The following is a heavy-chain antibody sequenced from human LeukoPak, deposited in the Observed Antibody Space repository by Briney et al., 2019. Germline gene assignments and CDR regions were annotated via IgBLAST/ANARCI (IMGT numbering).Heavy chain of an antibody. Sequence: GASVKVSCKASGYTFTGYYIHWVRQAPGQGLEWMGRINPNSGGTNYAQKFQGRVTITRDTSISTAYMQLSRLTSDDTAVYYCAREPMVRDFNWFDPWGQGTLVTVSS. D-gene: IGHD3-10*01. CDR3: AREPMVRDFNWFDP. V-gene: IGHV1-2*06. CDR2: INPNSGGT. J-gene: IGHJ5*02. CDR1: GYTFTGYY.